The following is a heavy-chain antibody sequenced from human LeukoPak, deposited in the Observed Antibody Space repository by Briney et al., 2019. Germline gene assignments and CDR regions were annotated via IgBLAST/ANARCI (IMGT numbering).Heavy chain of an antibody. CDR3: ARGRAFGVTMMDAFDI. V-gene: IGHV1-3*04. Sequence: ASVKVSCKASGYTFTSHVIHWVRQAPGHRLDWMGWIDTANGNTQNSQNFQGRVTITRDTSASTAYMELSSLRSEDTAVYYCARGRAFGVTMMDAFDIWGQGTMVTVSS. J-gene: IGHJ3*02. D-gene: IGHD3-3*01. CDR1: GYTFTSHV. CDR2: IDTANGNT.